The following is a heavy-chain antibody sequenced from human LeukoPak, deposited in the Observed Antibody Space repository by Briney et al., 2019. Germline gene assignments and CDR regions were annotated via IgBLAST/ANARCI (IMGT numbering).Heavy chain of an antibody. CDR2: INPNSGGT. D-gene: IGHD6-13*01. Sequence: ASVKVSCKASGYTFTGYYIHWVRQAPGQGLDWMGWINPNSGGTNYAQKFQGRVTMTRDTSISTAYMELSRLRSDDTAVYYRARVRWGVAADLHYWGQGTLVTVSS. J-gene: IGHJ4*02. V-gene: IGHV1-2*02. CDR1: GYTFTGYY. CDR3: ARVRWGVAADLHY.